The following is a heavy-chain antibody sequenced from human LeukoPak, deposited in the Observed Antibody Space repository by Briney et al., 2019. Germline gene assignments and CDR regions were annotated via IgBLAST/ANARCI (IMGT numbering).Heavy chain of an antibody. J-gene: IGHJ4*02. CDR2: IFHDGVA. D-gene: IGHD5-12*01. V-gene: IGHV4-34*12. CDR3: ARFSRWLPFEF. CDR1: GGSFSGNY. Sequence: SETLSLTCAVYGGSFSGNYWSWIRQSPEKGLEWIGNIFHDGVADYNPSLESRVTILPDTSKNQFSLRLTSVTAADTAVYYCARFSRWLPFEFWGLGSLVTVTS.